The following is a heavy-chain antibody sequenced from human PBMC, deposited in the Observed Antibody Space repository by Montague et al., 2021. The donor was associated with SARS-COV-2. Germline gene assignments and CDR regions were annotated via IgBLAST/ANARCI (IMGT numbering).Heavy chain of an antibody. Sequence: SETLSLTCAVYGGSFSGYYWSWIRQPPEKGLEWIGEINQSGRTNNNPSLKSRVIISVDTSKNQFSLKLSSVTAADTAVYYCARRGSAVWVVTVRAELDYWGQGILVIVSS. V-gene: IGHV4-34*01. CDR1: GGSFSGYY. D-gene: IGHD3-10*01. CDR3: ARRGSAVWVVTVRAELDY. CDR2: INQSGRT. J-gene: IGHJ4*02.